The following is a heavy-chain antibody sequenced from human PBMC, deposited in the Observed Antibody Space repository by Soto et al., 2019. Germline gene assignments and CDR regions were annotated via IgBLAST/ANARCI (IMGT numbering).Heavy chain of an antibody. D-gene: IGHD2-2*01. Sequence: ASVKVSCKVSGYTLTELSMHWVRQAPGKGLEWMGGFDPEDGETIYAQKFQGRVTMTEDTSTDTAYMELSGLRSEDTAVYYCATNLVVGPAATRRQHNWFDSWGQGTLVTVSS. CDR1: GYTLTELS. CDR3: ATNLVVGPAATRRQHNWFDS. CDR2: FDPEDGET. J-gene: IGHJ5*01. V-gene: IGHV1-24*01.